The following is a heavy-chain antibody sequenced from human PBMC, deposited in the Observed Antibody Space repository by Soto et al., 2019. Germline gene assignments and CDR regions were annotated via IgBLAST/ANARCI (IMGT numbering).Heavy chain of an antibody. V-gene: IGHV1-2*04. Sequence: QVQLMQSGAEVKKPGASVKVSCKASGYTFTDYQIHWVRQAPGQGLEWMGWINPNSGDTNFAEKFQEWVTMTRDVSISTAYLELGSLKSDDTAVYYCATQNSDYGSGTYSYWGQGTLVTVSS. CDR3: ATQNSDYGSGTYSY. D-gene: IGHD3-10*01. CDR1: GYTFTDYQ. CDR2: INPNSGDT. J-gene: IGHJ4*02.